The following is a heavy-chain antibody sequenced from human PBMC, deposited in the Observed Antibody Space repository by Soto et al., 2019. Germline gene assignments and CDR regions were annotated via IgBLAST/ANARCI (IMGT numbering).Heavy chain of an antibody. CDR2: ILDTGTTV. V-gene: IGHV3-23*01. CDR1: GFRFSSTD. D-gene: IGHD2-21*01. Sequence: EFQVLESGGGWVQPGGSLRLSCAASGFRFSSTDMSWVRQAPGKGLEWVSTILDTGTTVFYADSVKGRFTVSRDNSHNTLSVQMNNLRADDSAVYYYLKNSGWFNTWGQGTPVAVSS. J-gene: IGHJ5*02. CDR3: LKNSGWFNT.